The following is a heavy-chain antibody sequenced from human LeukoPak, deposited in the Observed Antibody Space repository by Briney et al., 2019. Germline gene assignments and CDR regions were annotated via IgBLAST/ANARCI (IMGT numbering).Heavy chain of an antibody. CDR3: ARQYDSYFYYYLDL. Sequence: SXXLSLTCAVSGYPINNAYYWVCIRPPPGKGLEWIGSLYHPDSTYYNPSLKSRVTMSGDTSRNQFSLKLSFVTGADTAVYYCARQYDSYFYYYLDLWGTGTTVTVSS. D-gene: IGHD2-2*01. CDR2: LYHPDST. V-gene: IGHV4-38-2*01. J-gene: IGHJ6*03. CDR1: GYPINNAYY.